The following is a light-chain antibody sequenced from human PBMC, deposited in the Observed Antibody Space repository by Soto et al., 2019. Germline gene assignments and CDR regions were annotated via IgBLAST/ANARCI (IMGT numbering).Light chain of an antibody. J-gene: IGLJ1*01. CDR1: NNDIGGYNY. Sequence: QSALTQPPSASGSPGQSVTISCTGTNNDIGGYNYVSWYQQHPGKAPKLMIHEVNKRLSGVPDRFSGSKSGNTASLTVSGLQAEDEADYYCSSYAGSNSPYVFGTGTKLTVL. CDR2: EVN. V-gene: IGLV2-8*01. CDR3: SSYAGSNSPYV.